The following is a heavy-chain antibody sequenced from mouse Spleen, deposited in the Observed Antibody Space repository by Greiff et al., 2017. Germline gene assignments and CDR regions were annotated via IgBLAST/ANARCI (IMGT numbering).Heavy chain of an antibody. J-gene: IGHJ2*01. CDR1: GYTFTSYW. CDR3: ARSGGLGNFRGFDY. D-gene: IGHD2-2*01. V-gene: IGHV1-69*01. Sequence: QVQLQQPGAELVMPGASVKLSCKASGYTFTSYWMHWVKQRPGQGLEWIGEIDPSDSYTNYNQKFKGKATLTVDKSSSTAYMQLSSLTSEDSAVYYCARSGGLGNFRGFDYWGQGTTLTVSS. CDR2: IDPSDSYT.